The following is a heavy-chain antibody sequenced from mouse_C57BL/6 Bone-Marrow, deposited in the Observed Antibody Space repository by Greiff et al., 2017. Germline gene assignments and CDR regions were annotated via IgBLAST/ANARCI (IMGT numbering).Heavy chain of an antibody. CDR1: GFTFTDYY. Sequence: EVQGVESGGGLVQPGGSLSLSCAASGFTFTDYYMSWVHQPPGKALEWLGFIRNKANGYTTEYSASVKGRFTISRDNSQSILYLQMNALRAEDSATYYCARSHYDYDAIDYWGQGTTLTVSS. V-gene: IGHV7-3*01. D-gene: IGHD2-4*01. CDR3: ARSHYDYDAIDY. J-gene: IGHJ2*01. CDR2: IRNKANGYTT.